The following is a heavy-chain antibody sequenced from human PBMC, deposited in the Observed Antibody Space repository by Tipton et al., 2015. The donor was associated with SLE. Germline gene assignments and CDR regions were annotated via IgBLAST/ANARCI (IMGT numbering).Heavy chain of an antibody. CDR3: ARRSRPKLPRSTMIRGVPQQGEYFDY. V-gene: IGHV4-34*01. D-gene: IGHD3-10*01. Sequence: LRLSCAVYGGSFSDYYWSWIRQPPGKGLEWIGEINRSGSTNYNPSLKSRVTMSVDTSKNHFSLELPFVTAADTAVYYCARRSRPKLPRSTMIRGVPQQGEYFDYWGQGALVTVSS. CDR1: GGSFSDYY. J-gene: IGHJ4*02. CDR2: INRSGST.